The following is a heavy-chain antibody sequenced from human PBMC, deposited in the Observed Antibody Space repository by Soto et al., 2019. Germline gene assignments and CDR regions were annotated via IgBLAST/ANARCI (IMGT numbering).Heavy chain of an antibody. V-gene: IGHV1-8*01. Sequence: GASVKVSCKASGYTFTSYDINWVRQATGQGLEWMGWMNPNSGNTGYAQKFQGRVTMTRNTSISTAYMELSSLRSEDTAVYYCARGEGPPPVYYMDVWGKGTTVTVSS. CDR1: GYTFTSYD. J-gene: IGHJ6*03. CDR2: MNPNSGNT. CDR3: ARGEGPPPVYYMDV.